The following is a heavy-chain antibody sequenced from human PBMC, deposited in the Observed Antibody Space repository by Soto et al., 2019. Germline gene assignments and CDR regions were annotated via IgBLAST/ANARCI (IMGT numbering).Heavy chain of an antibody. J-gene: IGHJ5*01. CDR2: ISGSGGGT. CDR1: GFSFSSHV. V-gene: IGHV3-23*01. Sequence: EVQLLDSGGALVQPGGSLRLSCAASGFSFSSHVMSWVRQAPGKGLEWVSSISGSGGGTYYADSVKGRFIISRDNSKNTPDLQMNSLRVEDTAVYYCAKGWCDSWGQGTLVTVSS. CDR3: AKGWCDS.